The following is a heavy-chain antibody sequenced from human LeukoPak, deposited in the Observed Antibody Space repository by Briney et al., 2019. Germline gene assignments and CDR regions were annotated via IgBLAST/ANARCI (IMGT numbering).Heavy chain of an antibody. V-gene: IGHV4-39*01. Sequence: SETLSLTCTVSDDSISSSSFFWAWIRQPPGKGLEWIGSIFYTGSTSYNPSLKSRVTISVDTSKNHFSLNLSSVTATDSAVYYCARRSGGALDYWGREPWSPSPQ. CDR2: IFYTGST. CDR1: DDSISSSSFF. J-gene: IGHJ4*02. D-gene: IGHD2-15*01. CDR3: ARRSGGALDY.